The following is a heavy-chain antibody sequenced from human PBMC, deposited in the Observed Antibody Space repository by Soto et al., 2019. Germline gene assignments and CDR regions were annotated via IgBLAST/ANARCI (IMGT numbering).Heavy chain of an antibody. V-gene: IGHV4-34*01. CDR1: GGSFSGDY. CDR2: INHSGST. Sequence: QVQLQQWGAGLLKPSETLSLTCAVYGGSFSGDYWSWISQPPGKGLEWIGEINHSGSTNYNPSLKSRVTISVDTSKNQFSLKLSSVTAAETAVYYCARYSSYQRERNVFDYWGQGTLVTVSS. J-gene: IGHJ4*02. CDR3: ARYSSYQRERNVFDY. D-gene: IGHD6-6*01.